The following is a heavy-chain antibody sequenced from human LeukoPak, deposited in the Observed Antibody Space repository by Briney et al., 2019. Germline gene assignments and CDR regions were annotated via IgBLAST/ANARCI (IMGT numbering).Heavy chain of an antibody. CDR1: GGSFSGYY. V-gene: IGHV4-34*01. Sequence: SSETLSLTCAVYGGSFSGYYWGWIRQPPGKGLEWIGEINHSGSTNYNPSLKSRVTISVDTSKNQFSLKLSSVTAADTAVYYCARGGGSSWYRWFDPWGQGTLVTVSS. J-gene: IGHJ5*02. CDR2: INHSGST. CDR3: ARGGGSSWYRWFDP. D-gene: IGHD6-13*01.